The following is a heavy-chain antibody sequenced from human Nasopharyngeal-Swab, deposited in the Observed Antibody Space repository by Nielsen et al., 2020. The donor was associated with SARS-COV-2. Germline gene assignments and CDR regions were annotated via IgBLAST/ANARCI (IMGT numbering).Heavy chain of an antibody. CDR2: IRSKAYGGTT. Sequence: WSRQCPGKGLEWVGFIRSKAYGGTTEYAASVKGRFTISRDDSKSIAYLQMISLKTEDTAVYYCTRDEYYYDSSGIDDAFDIWGQGTMVTVSS. V-gene: IGHV3-49*02. CDR3: TRDEYYYDSSGIDDAFDI. J-gene: IGHJ3*02. D-gene: IGHD3-22*01.